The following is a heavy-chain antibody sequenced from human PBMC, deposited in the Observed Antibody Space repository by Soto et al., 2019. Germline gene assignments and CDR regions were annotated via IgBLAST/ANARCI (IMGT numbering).Heavy chain of an antibody. CDR3: AKRLGCSTTNCYGFDT. CDR2: ISDSGGST. D-gene: IGHD2-2*01. J-gene: IGHJ5*02. Sequence: GGSLSLSCAASGFTFSSYAMNWVRQAPGKGLEWVSGISDSGGSTYYADSVKGRFTISRDNSKNTLYLQMNSLRAEDTAVYYCAKRLGCSTTNCYGFDTWGQGIMVTVSS. V-gene: IGHV3-23*01. CDR1: GFTFSSYA.